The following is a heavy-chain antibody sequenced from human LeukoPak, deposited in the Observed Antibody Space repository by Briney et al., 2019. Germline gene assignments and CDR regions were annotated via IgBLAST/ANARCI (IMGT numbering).Heavy chain of an antibody. CDR3: ATNSITMVRGVIIEPYYYYYGMDV. CDR1: GGTFSSYA. CDR2: IIPIFGTA. D-gene: IGHD3-10*01. J-gene: IGHJ6*02. Sequence: TSVKVSCKASGGTFSSYAISWVRQAPGQGLEWMGGIIPIFGTANYAQKFQGRVTITADESTSTAYMELSSLRSEDTAVYYCATNSITMVRGVIIEPYYYYYGMDVWGQGTTVTASS. V-gene: IGHV1-69*13.